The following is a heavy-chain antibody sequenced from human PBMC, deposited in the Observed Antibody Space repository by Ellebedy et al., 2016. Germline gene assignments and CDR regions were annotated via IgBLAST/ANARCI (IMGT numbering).Heavy chain of an antibody. Sequence: SETLSLTCTVSGGSISRYYFSWIRQPPGKGLEWIGYIYNNGNTNYNPSLKSRVTISIDTSKNQFSLKLNSVTAADTAVYYCARGGVVRHMTLWGQGTMVAVSS. CDR2: IYNNGNT. D-gene: IGHD3-3*01. CDR3: ARGGVVRHMTL. J-gene: IGHJ3*01. V-gene: IGHV4-59*01. CDR1: GGSISRYY.